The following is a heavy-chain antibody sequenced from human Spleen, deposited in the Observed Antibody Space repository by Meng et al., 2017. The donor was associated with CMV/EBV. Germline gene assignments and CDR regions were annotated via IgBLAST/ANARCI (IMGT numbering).Heavy chain of an antibody. D-gene: IGHD5-24*01. J-gene: IGHJ3*02. CDR2: IYSDDSTYAAST. CDR3: ARAQSMDDTIDI. CDR1: GFNVGSNY. V-gene: IGHV3-53*01. Sequence: GESLKISCAASGFNVGSNYMNWVRQAPGKGLEWVSVIYSDDSTYAASTYYADSVKGRFIISRDNSKNTLYFQMNSLRTEDTAVYYCARAQSMDDTIDIWGQGTMVTVSS.